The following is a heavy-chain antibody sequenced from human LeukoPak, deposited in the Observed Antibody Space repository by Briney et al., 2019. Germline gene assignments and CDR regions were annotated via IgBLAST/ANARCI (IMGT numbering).Heavy chain of an antibody. Sequence: PSETLSLTRTVSGGSISRDYWGWIRQAPGKGLEWIGYVYYSGSTNYNPSLKSRVTISVDTSKNQFSLKLTSVTAADTAVYYCARRFAVTTSRYFDVWGRGTLVTVSS. D-gene: IGHD4-17*01. J-gene: IGHJ2*01. CDR1: GGSISRDY. CDR2: VYYSGST. CDR3: ARRFAVTTSRYFDV. V-gene: IGHV4-59*08.